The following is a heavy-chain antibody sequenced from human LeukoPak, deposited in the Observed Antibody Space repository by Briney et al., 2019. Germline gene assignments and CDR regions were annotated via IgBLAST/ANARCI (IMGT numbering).Heavy chain of an antibody. CDR2: INHSGST. Sequence: SETLSLTCAVYGGSFSGYYWSWIRQPPGKGLEWIGEINHSGSTNYNPSLKSRVTISVDTSKNQFSLKLSSVTAADTAVYYCARGGYYHDSSGYYYFDYWGQGTLVTVSS. CDR3: ARGGYYHDSSGYYYFDY. J-gene: IGHJ4*02. V-gene: IGHV4-34*01. D-gene: IGHD3-22*01. CDR1: GGSFSGYY.